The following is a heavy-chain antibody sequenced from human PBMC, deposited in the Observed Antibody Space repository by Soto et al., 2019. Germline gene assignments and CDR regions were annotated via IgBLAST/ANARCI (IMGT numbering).Heavy chain of an antibody. V-gene: IGHV3-21*01. D-gene: IGHD2-2*01. J-gene: IGHJ6*02. Sequence: GGSLRLSCAASGFSFSSYDINWVRQAPGKGLEWVSFISSSSSYIYYAVSVKGRFTISRDNAKNSLYLQMNSLRAEDTAVYYCARMGAGYCVSTSCCPSPTMGYGMDVWGQGATVTVSS. CDR2: ISSSSSYI. CDR1: GFSFSSYD. CDR3: ARMGAGYCVSTSCCPSPTMGYGMDV.